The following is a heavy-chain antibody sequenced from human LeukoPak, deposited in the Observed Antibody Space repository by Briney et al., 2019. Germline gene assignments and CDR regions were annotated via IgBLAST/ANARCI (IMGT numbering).Heavy chain of an antibody. CDR2: IYSGGST. CDR1: GFTVSSNY. J-gene: IGHJ5*02. V-gene: IGHV3-53*01. CDR3: AKGPIAGTRWFDP. D-gene: IGHD6-13*01. Sequence: GGSLRLSCAASGFTVSSNYMSWVRQAPGKGLGWAQVIYSGGSTYYADSVKGRFTISRDNSKNTLYLQMNSLRAEDTAVYYCAKGPIAGTRWFDPWGQGTLVTVSS.